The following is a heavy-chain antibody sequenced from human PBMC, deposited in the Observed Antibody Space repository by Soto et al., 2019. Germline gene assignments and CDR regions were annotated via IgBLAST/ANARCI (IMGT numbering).Heavy chain of an antibody. D-gene: IGHD1-26*01. J-gene: IGHJ4*02. Sequence: GGSLRLSCAASGFTFSSYAMHWVRQAPGKGLEWVAVISYDGSNKYYADSVKGRFTISRDNSKNTLYLQMNSLRAEDTAVYYCARDADGSYSPTYYFDYWGQGTLVTVSS. V-gene: IGHV3-30-3*01. CDR2: ISYDGSNK. CDR3: ARDADGSYSPTYYFDY. CDR1: GFTFSSYA.